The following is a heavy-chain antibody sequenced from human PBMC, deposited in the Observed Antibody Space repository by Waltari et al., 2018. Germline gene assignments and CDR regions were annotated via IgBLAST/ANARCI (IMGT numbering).Heavy chain of an antibody. V-gene: IGHV3-30*18. J-gene: IGHJ4*02. CDR1: GFTFSSYG. Sequence: QVQLVESGGGVVQPGRSLRLSCAASGFTFSSYGMHWVRQAPGKGREWVAVISYDGSNKYYADSVKGRFTISRDNSKNTLYLQMNSLRAEDTAVYYCAKATKRPYYFDYWGQGTLVTVSS. CDR3: AKATKRPYYFDY. D-gene: IGHD6-25*01. CDR2: ISYDGSNK.